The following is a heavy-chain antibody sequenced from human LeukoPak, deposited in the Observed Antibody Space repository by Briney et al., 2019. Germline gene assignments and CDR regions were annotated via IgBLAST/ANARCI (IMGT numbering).Heavy chain of an antibody. J-gene: IGHJ4*02. Sequence: GASVKVSCKASGYTFTGYYMHRVRQAPGQGLEWMGWINPNSGGTNYAQKFQGRVTMTRDTSISTAYMELSSLRSDDTAVYYCARDVGEYCSSTNCYASHYWGQGTLVTVSS. CDR1: GYTFTGYY. CDR3: ARDVGEYCSSTNCYASHY. CDR2: INPNSGGT. V-gene: IGHV1-2*02. D-gene: IGHD2-2*01.